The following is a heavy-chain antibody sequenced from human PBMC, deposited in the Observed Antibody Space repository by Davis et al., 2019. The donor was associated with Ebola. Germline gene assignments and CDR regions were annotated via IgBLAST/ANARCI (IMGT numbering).Heavy chain of an antibody. V-gene: IGHV3-74*01. Sequence: PGGSLRLSCVASEFTFRSYWFHWVRQAPGKGLEWVSRIDTDGSTTNYADSVRGRFTISRDNAKNSLYLQMNSRRVEDTAVYYCVRDGWASLFDYWGQGTLVTVSS. CDR1: EFTFRSYW. J-gene: IGHJ4*02. CDR2: IDTDGSTT. D-gene: IGHD6-19*01. CDR3: VRDGWASLFDY.